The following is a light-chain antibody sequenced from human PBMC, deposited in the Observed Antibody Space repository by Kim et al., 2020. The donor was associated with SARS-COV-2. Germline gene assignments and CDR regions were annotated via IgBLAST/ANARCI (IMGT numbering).Light chain of an antibody. CDR3: QAWDNSTYV. J-gene: IGLJ1*01. CDR1: KLGDKY. CDR2: QDN. V-gene: IGLV3-1*01. Sequence: SYELTQPPSVSVSPGQTASITCSGDKLGDKYVSWYQQEPGQSPLLIIYQDNKRPSGIPERFSGSNSGNTATLTISETQAMDEADYYCQAWDNSTYVFGTG.